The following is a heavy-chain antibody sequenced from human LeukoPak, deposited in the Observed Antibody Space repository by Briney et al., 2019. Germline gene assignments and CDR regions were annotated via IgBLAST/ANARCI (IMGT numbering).Heavy chain of an antibody. Sequence: ASVKVSCKASGYIFTDYYLHWVRQAPGQGPEWMGVINPFAGDTTYSQRFQDRVTMTRDTSTTTVYVDVSSLRSGDTAVYYCARAVSVGAANYFDYWGQGTVVTVSS. CDR1: GYIFTDYY. D-gene: IGHD2-15*01. CDR2: INPFAGDT. CDR3: ARAVSVGAANYFDY. V-gene: IGHV1-46*01. J-gene: IGHJ4*02.